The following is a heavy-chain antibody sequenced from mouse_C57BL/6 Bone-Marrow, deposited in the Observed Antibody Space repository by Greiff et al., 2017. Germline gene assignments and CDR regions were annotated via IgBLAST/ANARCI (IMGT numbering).Heavy chain of an antibody. CDR2: IYPGSGNT. CDR1: GYTFTDYY. Sequence: LVESGAELVRPGASVKLSCKASGYTFTDYYINWVKQRPGQGLEWIARIYPGSGNTYYNEKFKGKATLTAEKSSSTAYMQLSSLTSEDSAVYFCARYNCYFDYWGQGTTLTVSS. V-gene: IGHV1-76*01. CDR3: ARYNCYFDY. J-gene: IGHJ2*01. D-gene: IGHD1-3*01.